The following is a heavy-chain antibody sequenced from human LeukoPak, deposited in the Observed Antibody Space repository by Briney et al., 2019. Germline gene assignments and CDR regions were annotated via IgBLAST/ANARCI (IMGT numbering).Heavy chain of an antibody. V-gene: IGHV3-23*01. Sequence: GGSLRLSCAASGFTFSSNTMSWVRQAPGRGLAWVSAIDGSGVTTFYADSVKGRFTISRDNSKNTLFLQMNSLRAEDTAIYYCTKRTPEYSSSWRLDYWGQGTLVTVSS. D-gene: IGHD6-13*01. CDR2: IDGSGVTT. J-gene: IGHJ4*02. CDR1: GFTFSSNT. CDR3: TKRTPEYSSSWRLDY.